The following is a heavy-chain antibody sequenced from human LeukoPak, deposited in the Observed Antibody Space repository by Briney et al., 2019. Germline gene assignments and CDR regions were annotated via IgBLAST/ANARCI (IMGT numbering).Heavy chain of an antibody. CDR1: GFTFSSYW. J-gene: IGHJ6*02. CDR2: IYSGGST. V-gene: IGHV3-53*01. CDR3: ARAPYYYYGMDV. Sequence: GGSLRLSCAASGFTFSSYWMNWARQAPGKGLEWVSVIYSGGSTYYADSVKGRFTISRDNSKNTLYLQMNSLRAEDTAVYYCARAPYYYYGMDVWGQGTTVTVSS.